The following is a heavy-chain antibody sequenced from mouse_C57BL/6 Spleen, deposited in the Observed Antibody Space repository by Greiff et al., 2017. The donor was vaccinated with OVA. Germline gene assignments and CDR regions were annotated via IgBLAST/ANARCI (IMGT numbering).Heavy chain of an antibody. Sequence: EVKLVESGPGLVKPSQSLSLTCSVTGYSITSGYYWNWIRQFPGNKLEWMGYISYDGSNNYNPSLKNRISITRDTSKNQFFLKLNSVTTEDTATYYCASVYSNYDAMDYWGQGTSVTVSS. CDR3: ASVYSNYDAMDY. CDR2: ISYDGSN. D-gene: IGHD2-5*01. J-gene: IGHJ4*01. V-gene: IGHV3-6*01. CDR1: GYSITSGYY.